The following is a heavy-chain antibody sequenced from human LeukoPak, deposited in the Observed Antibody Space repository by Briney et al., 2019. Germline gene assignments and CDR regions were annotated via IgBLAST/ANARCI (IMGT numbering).Heavy chain of an antibody. CDR3: ARRQIQLWLHHAFDI. J-gene: IGHJ3*02. D-gene: IGHD5-18*01. V-gene: IGHV4-34*01. CDR1: GGSFSGYY. CDR2: INHSGST. Sequence: PSETLSLTCAVYGGSFSGYYWSWIRQPPGKGLEWIGEINHSGSTNYNPSLKSRVTISVDTSKNQFSLKLSSVTAADTAVYYCARRQIQLWLHHAFDIWGQGTMVTVSS.